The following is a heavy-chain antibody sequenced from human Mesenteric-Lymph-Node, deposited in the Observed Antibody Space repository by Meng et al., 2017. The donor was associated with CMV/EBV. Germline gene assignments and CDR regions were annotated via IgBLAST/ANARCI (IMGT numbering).Heavy chain of an antibody. CDR3: ARERGSISYRYFDF. CDR1: GGSISSSSYY. Sequence: ETLSLTCTVSGGSISSSSYYWGWIRQPPGKGLEWVSVIYSGAAGGRTYYADSVKGRFTISRDNSKNSLDLQMNSLRAEDTAIYYCARERGSISYRYFDFWGQGTLVTVSS. CDR2: IYSGAAGGRT. D-gene: IGHD6-13*01. V-gene: IGHV3-53*01. J-gene: IGHJ4*02.